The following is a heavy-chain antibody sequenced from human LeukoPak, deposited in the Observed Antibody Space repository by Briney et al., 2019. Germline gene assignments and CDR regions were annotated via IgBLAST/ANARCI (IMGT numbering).Heavy chain of an antibody. CDR1: GFTFSDYG. CDR2: IWCDGTNK. J-gene: IGHJ4*02. D-gene: IGHD6-19*01. CDR3: ARTRYNSGGGDY. V-gene: IGHV3-33*01. Sequence: GGSLRHSCAASGFTFSDYGMHWVRQAPGKGLEWVAVIWCDGTNKYYADSVEGRFTISRDNSKNTLYLQMNSLRAEDTAVYYCARTRYNSGGGDYWGQGTRVTVSP.